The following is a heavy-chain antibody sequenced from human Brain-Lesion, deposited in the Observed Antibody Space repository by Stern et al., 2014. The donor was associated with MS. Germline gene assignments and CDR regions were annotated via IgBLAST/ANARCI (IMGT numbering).Heavy chain of an antibody. J-gene: IGHJ5*01. CDR2: VNNDGRRK. CDR3: ARGERWFDS. D-gene: IGHD3-10*01. V-gene: IGHV3-74*02. Sequence: EVQLVESGGGFVQPGGSLRLSCAASGFTFSNYWMHWVRQAPGKGLEWVSRVNNDGRRKSYADSVKGRFTMSRDNAKNTLYLQMNSLRVEDTAIYYCARGERWFDSWGQGTLVTVSS. CDR1: GFTFSNYW.